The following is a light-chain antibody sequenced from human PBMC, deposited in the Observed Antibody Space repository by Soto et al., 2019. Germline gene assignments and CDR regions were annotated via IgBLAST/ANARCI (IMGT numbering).Light chain of an antibody. V-gene: IGKV3-20*01. Sequence: VLTQSPDTLSLSPGERATLSCRASQSVGSSSLGWYQQKPGQAPRLVIFDISNRATGIPDRFSGSGSGTDCTLTISRLEPEDYAVYYCQQYDKSPLTFGGGTKVDIK. CDR2: DIS. CDR1: QSVGSSS. J-gene: IGKJ4*01. CDR3: QQYDKSPLT.